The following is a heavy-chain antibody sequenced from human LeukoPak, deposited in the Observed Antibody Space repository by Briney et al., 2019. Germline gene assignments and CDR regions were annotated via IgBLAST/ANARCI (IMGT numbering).Heavy chain of an antibody. Sequence: GGSLRLSYAASGFTFSSYWMSWVRQAPGEGLEWVANINQDGSEKYYVDSVKGRFTISRDNAKNSLYLQMNSLRAEDTAVYYCARGSLRYCSSTSCYTEDRPFDYWGQGTLVTVSS. D-gene: IGHD2-2*02. V-gene: IGHV3-7*01. J-gene: IGHJ4*02. CDR3: ARGSLRYCSSTSCYTEDRPFDY. CDR1: GFTFSSYW. CDR2: INQDGSEK.